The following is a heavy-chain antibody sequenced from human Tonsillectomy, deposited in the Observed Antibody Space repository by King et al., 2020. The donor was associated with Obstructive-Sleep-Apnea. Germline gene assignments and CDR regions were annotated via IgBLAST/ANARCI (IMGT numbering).Heavy chain of an antibody. J-gene: IGHJ4*02. Sequence: TLKESGPTLVKPTQTLTLTCTFSGFSLTTYGVGVGWIRQPPGKALEWLVLNYWDDDNRYNPYLKSRNTGTKDTSKNQVVLTMPKMDPVETATYYCAHRRGASDWNGGYFDYWGQGILVTVSS. CDR1: GFSLTTYGVG. D-gene: IGHD1-1*01. CDR2: NYWDDDN. V-gene: IGHV2-5*02. CDR3: AHRRGASDWNGGYFDY.